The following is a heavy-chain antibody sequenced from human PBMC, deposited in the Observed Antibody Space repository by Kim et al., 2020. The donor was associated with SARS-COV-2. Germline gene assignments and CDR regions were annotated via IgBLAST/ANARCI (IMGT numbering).Heavy chain of an antibody. CDR1: GYTLTELS. CDR3: ATDGVSGVYMDV. J-gene: IGHJ6*03. D-gene: IGHD7-27*01. CDR2: FDPEDGET. V-gene: IGHV1-24*01. Sequence: ASVKVSCKVSGYTLTELSMHWVRQAPGKGLEWMGGFDPEDGETIYAQKFQGRVTMTEDTSTDTAYMELSSLRSEDTAVYYCATDGVSGVYMDVWGKGTTVTVSS.